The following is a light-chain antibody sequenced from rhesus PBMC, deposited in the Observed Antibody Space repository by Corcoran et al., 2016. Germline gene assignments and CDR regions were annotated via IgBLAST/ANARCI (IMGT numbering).Light chain of an antibody. J-gene: IGKJ2*01. CDR2: GTS. Sequence: QVILTQSPATLSLSPGERATLSCRASQSVGTYLTWYQQKPGQAPRLLIYGTSNRATGLPDRSSGSGLGTDFTPPITSLEPEDVGVYPCYQHKTGFSFGQGTKLQIK. CDR1: QSVGTY. CDR3: YQHKTGFS. V-gene: IGKV3-10*01.